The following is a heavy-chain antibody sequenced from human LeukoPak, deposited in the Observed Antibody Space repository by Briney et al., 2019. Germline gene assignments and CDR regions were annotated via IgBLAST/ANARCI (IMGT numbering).Heavy chain of an antibody. CDR3: ARAPDLTYCGGDCYSGFDY. CDR1: GFTFSSYW. V-gene: IGHV3-74*01. Sequence: GGSLRLSCAASGFTFSSYWMHWVRQAPGKGLVWVSRINSDGSSTSYADSVKGRFTISRDNAKNTLYLQMNSLRAEDTAVYYCARAPDLTYCGGDCYSGFDYWGQGTLVTVSS. CDR2: INSDGSST. D-gene: IGHD2-21*02. J-gene: IGHJ4*02.